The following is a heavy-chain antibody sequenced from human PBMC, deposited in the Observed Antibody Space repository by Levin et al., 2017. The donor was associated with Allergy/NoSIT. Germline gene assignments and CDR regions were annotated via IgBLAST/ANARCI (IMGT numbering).Heavy chain of an antibody. D-gene: IGHD5-18*01. V-gene: IGHV4-30-2*01. CDR3: ARVAGYSYGYNFDY. J-gene: IGHJ4*02. CDR1: GGSISSGGYS. CDR2: IYLSGST. Sequence: SQTLSLTCAVSGGSISSGGYSWSWIRQPPGKGLEWIGNIYLSGSTNDNPSLKSRVTMSVDRSKNQFSLKLSYVTAADTAVYYCARVAGYSYGYNFDYWGPGTLVTVSS.